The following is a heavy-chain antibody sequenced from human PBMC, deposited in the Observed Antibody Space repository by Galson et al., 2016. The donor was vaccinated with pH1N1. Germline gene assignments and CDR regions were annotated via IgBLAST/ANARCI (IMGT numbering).Heavy chain of an antibody. J-gene: IGHJ4*02. V-gene: IGHV1-46*03. Sequence: SVKVSCKASGYTLSRYYMHWLRQAPGQGLEWMGIIDPSSGNTTYAQKFQGRVTMTHDTATNTVYMGLSSLRSDDTAVYYCARRYYFDYWGQGTLVAVSS. CDR3: ARRYYFDY. CDR1: GYTLSRYY. CDR2: IDPSSGNT.